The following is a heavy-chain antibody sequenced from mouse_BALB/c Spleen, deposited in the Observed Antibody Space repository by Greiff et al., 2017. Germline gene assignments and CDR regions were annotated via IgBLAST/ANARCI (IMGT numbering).Heavy chain of an antibody. D-gene: IGHD2-3*01. CDR1: GFTFSSYG. Sequence: DVKLVESGGGLVQPGGSLKLSCAASGFTFSSYGMSWVRQTPDKRLELVATINSNGGSTYYPDSVKGRFTISRDNAKNTLYLQMSSLKSEDTAMYYCARGPDGYDYWGQGTSVTVSS. CDR2: INSNGGST. V-gene: IGHV5-6-3*01. CDR3: ARGPDGYDY. J-gene: IGHJ4*01.